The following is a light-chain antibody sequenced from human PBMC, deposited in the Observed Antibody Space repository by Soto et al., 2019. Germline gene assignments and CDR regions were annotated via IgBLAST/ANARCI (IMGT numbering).Light chain of an antibody. J-gene: IGLJ1*01. Sequence: QSALTQPASVSGSPGQSIAISCTGTSSDGGIYNLGYWHQQHPGKVPNLIIDEVSKRPSGVSDRCSGSKTGSTASLTISGLQDEDEAYYYGYAYAGDNTYDVFGTGTQLTVL. CDR2: EVS. CDR3: YAYAGDNTYDV. V-gene: IGLV2-23*02. CDR1: SSDGGIYNL.